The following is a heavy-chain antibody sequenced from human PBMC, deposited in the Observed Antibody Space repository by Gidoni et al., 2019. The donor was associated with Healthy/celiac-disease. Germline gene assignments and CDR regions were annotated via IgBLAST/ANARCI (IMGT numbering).Heavy chain of an antibody. V-gene: IGHV3-9*01. D-gene: IGHD3-22*01. CDR3: AKDYYYDSSRITDL. Sequence: EVQLVESGGGLVQPGRSLRLSCAASGFTFDDYAMHWVRQAPGKGLEWVSGISWNSGSIGYADSVKGRFTISRDNAKNSLYLQMNSLRAEDTALYYCAKDYYYDSSRITDLWGQGTMVTVSS. J-gene: IGHJ3*01. CDR2: ISWNSGSI. CDR1: GFTFDDYA.